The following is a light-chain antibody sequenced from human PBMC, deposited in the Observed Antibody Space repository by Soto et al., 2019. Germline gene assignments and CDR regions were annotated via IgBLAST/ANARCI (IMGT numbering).Light chain of an antibody. CDR1: QSLGSNS. CDR3: QQYGNSPIT. CDR2: GVA. V-gene: IGKV3-20*01. J-gene: IGKJ5*01. Sequence: ETVLTQSPGTLSLSPGETATLSCRASQSLGSNSLFWYPQKPGQPPRLLISGVANRATDIPDRFSGSGSGTDFTLTITRLESEDFAVYACQQYGNSPITFGQGTRLEIK.